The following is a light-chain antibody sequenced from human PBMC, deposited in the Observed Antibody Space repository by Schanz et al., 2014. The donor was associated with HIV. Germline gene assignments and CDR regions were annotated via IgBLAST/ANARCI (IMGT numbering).Light chain of an antibody. CDR2: DNN. CDR3: QSYDSSLSGSWV. CDR1: SSNIGNNY. V-gene: IGLV1-51*01. J-gene: IGLJ3*02. Sequence: QSVLTQPPSVSAAPGQKVTISCSGSSSNIGNNYVSWFQQLPGTAPKLLIYDNNKRPSGIPDRFSGSKSGTSATLGITGLQADDEADYYCQSYDSSLSGSWVFGGGTKLTVL.